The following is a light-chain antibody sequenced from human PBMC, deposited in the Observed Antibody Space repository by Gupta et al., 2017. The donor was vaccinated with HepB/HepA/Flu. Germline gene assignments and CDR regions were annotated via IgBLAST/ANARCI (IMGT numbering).Light chain of an antibody. J-gene: IGKJ2*01. CDR2: GAS. CDR1: HSVSSSY. Sequence: ETVLTQSPGTLSLSPGERSTLSCRASHSVSSSYLAWYQQKPGQAPRLLIYGASSMATGIPDRFSGSGSGTAFTLTISRLEPEDFAVYYCQRDGSSPHTFGEGTKMEIK. V-gene: IGKV3-20*01. CDR3: QRDGSSPHT.